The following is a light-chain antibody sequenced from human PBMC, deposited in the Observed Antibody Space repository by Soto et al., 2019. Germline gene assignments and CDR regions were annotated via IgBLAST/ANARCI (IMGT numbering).Light chain of an antibody. CDR3: QQYNNWPWT. CDR1: QSVSSSY. CDR2: GAS. J-gene: IGKJ1*01. V-gene: IGKV3-15*01. Sequence: EFVLTQSPGTLSLSPGGRATLSCRASQSVSSSYLAWYQQKPGQAPRLLIYGASKRATGFPARFSGSGSETDFTLTISSLQSEDFAVYYCQQYNNWPWTFGQGTKVDIK.